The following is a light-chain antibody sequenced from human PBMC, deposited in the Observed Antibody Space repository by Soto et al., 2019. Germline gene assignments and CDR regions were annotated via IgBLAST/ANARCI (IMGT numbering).Light chain of an antibody. Sequence: IVLTQSPGTLSLSPWERATLSCRASQSVSSSYLAWYQQKPGQAPRLLIYGASSRATGIPDRFSGSGSGTEFTLTITGLQPDDFATYYCQQYNTYWTFGQGTKVDIK. CDR2: GAS. J-gene: IGKJ1*01. CDR1: QSVSSSY. CDR3: QQYNTYWT. V-gene: IGKV3-20*01.